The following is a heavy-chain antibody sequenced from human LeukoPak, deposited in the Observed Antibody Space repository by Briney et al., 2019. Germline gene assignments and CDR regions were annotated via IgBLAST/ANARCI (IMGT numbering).Heavy chain of an antibody. J-gene: IGHJ4*02. Sequence: GGSLRLSCAASGFTFSSYDMHWVRQATGKGLEWVSAIGTAGDTYYPGSVKGRFTISRENAKNSLYLQMNSPRAGDTAVYYCARADGSGSYYDYWGQGTLVTVSS. CDR1: GFTFSSYD. CDR2: IGTAGDT. V-gene: IGHV3-13*01. CDR3: ARADGSGSYYDY. D-gene: IGHD3-10*01.